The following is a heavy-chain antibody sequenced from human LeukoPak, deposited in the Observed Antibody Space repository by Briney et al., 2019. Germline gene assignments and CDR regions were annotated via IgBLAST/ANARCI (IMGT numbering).Heavy chain of an antibody. V-gene: IGHV4-34*01. CDR1: GGSFSGYY. CDR3: ARFVGWVKGFDI. D-gene: IGHD1-26*01. Sequence: SETLPLTCAVYGGSFSGYYWSWIRQPPGKGLEWIGEINHSGSTNYNPSLKSRVTISVDTSKNQFSLKLSSVTAADTAVYYCARFVGWVKGFDIWGQGTMVTVSS. J-gene: IGHJ3*02. CDR2: INHSGST.